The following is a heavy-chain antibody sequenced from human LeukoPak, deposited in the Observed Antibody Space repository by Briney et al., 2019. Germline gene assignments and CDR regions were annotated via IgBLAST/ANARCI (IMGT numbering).Heavy chain of an antibody. J-gene: IGHJ6*03. CDR2: IYYSGST. V-gene: IGHV4-59*12. Sequence: PSETLSLTCTVSGGSISSYYWSWIRQPPGKGLEWIGYIYYSGSTNYNPSLKSRVTISVDTSKNQFSLKLSSVTAADTAVYYCARDGYSSSWYVVDYYYYMDVWGKGTTVTISS. CDR1: GGSISSYY. CDR3: ARDGYSSSWYVVDYYYYMDV. D-gene: IGHD6-13*01.